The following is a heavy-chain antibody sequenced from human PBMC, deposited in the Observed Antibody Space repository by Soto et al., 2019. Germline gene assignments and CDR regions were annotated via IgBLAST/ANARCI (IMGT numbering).Heavy chain of an antibody. CDR1: GGSVSSGRYY. CDR3: ARGYYDILTGFLLDY. CDR2: IYYSGST. D-gene: IGHD3-9*01. J-gene: IGHJ4*02. Sequence: SETLSLTCTVSGGSVSSGRYYWSWIRQPPGKGLQWIGYIYYSGSTNYNPSLKSRVTISVDASKNQFSLKLSSVTAADTAVYYCARGYYDILTGFLLDYWGQGTLVTVSS. V-gene: IGHV4-61*01.